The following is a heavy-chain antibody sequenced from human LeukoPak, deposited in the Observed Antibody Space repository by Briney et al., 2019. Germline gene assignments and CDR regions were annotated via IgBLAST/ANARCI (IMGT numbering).Heavy chain of an antibody. Sequence: KPSETLSLTCTVSGGSISSYYWSWIRQPPGKGLEWIGYIYYSGSTNYNPSLKSRVTISVDTSKNQFSLKLSSVTAADTAVYYCARLEITEIFARPQYYFDYWGQGTLVTVSS. CDR2: IYYSGST. V-gene: IGHV4-59*08. J-gene: IGHJ4*02. CDR1: GGSISSYY. CDR3: ARLEITEIFARPQYYFDY. D-gene: IGHD3-9*01.